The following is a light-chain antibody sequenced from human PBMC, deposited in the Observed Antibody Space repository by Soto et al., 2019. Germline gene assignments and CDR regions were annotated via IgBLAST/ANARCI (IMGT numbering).Light chain of an antibody. CDR2: EVN. Sequence: QSVLTQPPSASGSPGQSVTISCTGTSRDVGGYNYVSWYQQHPGKVPKLMVYEVNKRPSGVPDRFSGSKSSNTASLTVSGLQAEDEADYYCTSYAGGNNVFGTGTKLTVL. V-gene: IGLV2-8*01. CDR1: SRDVGGYNY. J-gene: IGLJ1*01. CDR3: TSYAGGNNV.